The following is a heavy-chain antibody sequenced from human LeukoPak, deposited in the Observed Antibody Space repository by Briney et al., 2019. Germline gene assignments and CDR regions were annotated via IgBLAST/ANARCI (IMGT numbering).Heavy chain of an antibody. D-gene: IGHD1-26*01. CDR3: ARVDSGTYYMPFDY. Sequence: SETLSLTCTVSGGSLIPYYWSWIRQPPGKGLEWIGYIYHSGTTNYSPPLKGRATLSVDASKNQISLRLTSVTAADTAVYYCARVDSGTYYMPFDYWGQGSLVTVSS. V-gene: IGHV4-59*01. CDR1: GGSLIPYY. CDR2: IYHSGTT. J-gene: IGHJ4*02.